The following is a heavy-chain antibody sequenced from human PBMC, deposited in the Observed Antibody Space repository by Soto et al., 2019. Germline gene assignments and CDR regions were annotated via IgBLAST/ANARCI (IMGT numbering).Heavy chain of an antibody. CDR3: ASRVPAAISWFDP. CDR2: IYYSGST. V-gene: IGHV4-30-4*01. CDR1: GGSISSGDYY. D-gene: IGHD2-2*02. Sequence: SETLSLTCTVSGGSISSGDYYWSWIRQPPGKGLEWIGYIYYSGSTYYNPSLKSRITISVDTSKNQSSLKLSSVTAADTAVYYCASRVPAAISWFDPWGQGTLVTVAS. J-gene: IGHJ5*02.